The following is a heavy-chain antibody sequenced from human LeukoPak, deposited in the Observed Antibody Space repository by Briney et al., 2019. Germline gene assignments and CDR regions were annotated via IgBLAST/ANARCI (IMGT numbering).Heavy chain of an antibody. Sequence: GESLKISCKGSGYSFTSYWIGWVRQMPGKGLEWMGIIYPGGSDTRYSPSFQGQVTISADKSISTAYLQWSSLKASDTAMYYCARQPIVVVPAATPWFDPWGQGTLVTVSS. D-gene: IGHD2-2*01. CDR2: IYPGGSDT. J-gene: IGHJ5*02. CDR1: GYSFTSYW. CDR3: ARQPIVVVPAATPWFDP. V-gene: IGHV5-51*01.